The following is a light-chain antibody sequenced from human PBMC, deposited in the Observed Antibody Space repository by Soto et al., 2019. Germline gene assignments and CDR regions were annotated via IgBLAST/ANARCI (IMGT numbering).Light chain of an antibody. CDR1: SSDVGSYNF. Sequence: QSALTQPASVSWSPGQSITISCTGTSSDVGSYNFVSWYQQHPGKAPKLMIYEATKRPSGVSNRFSGSKSANTASLTISGLQAEDEADYYCCSYAGSSTLLFGGGTKLTVL. CDR2: EAT. CDR3: CSYAGSSTLL. V-gene: IGLV2-23*01. J-gene: IGLJ2*01.